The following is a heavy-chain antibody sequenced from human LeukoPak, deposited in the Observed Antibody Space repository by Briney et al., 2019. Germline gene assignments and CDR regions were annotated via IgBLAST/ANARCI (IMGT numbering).Heavy chain of an antibody. CDR2: VYGGGST. CDR3: ARDVLGHISP. V-gene: IGHV3-53*01. D-gene: IGHD2-21*01. Sequence: GGSLRLPCVASGFSISTNHMNWVRQAPGKGLEWVSTVYGGGSTNYADSVKGRFTVSRDNSKNTLSLQMHSLRAEDTAVYYCARDVLGHISPWGQGTLVTVSS. J-gene: IGHJ1*01. CDR1: GFSISTNH.